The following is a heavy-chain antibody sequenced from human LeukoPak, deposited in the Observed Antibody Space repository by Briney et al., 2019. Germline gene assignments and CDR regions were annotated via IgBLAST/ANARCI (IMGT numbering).Heavy chain of an antibody. Sequence: PGGSLRLSCAASGFTFSSYWMSWVRQSPGKGLEWVSYISSSGTTIYYADSVKGRFTISRDTAKNTLYLQMNSLRVEDTAVYYCARAVKWDYWGQGALVTVSS. D-gene: IGHD1-26*01. CDR2: ISSSGTTI. CDR3: ARAVKWDY. V-gene: IGHV3-48*04. CDR1: GFTFSSYW. J-gene: IGHJ4*02.